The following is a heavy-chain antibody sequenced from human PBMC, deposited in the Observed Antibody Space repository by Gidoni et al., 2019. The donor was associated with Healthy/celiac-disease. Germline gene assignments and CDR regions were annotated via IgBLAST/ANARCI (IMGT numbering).Heavy chain of an antibody. V-gene: IGHV3-72*01. CDR1: GCIFSDHY. J-gene: IGHJ4*02. D-gene: IGHD4-17*01. Sequence: EVQLVEAGGGLVQPGGSLRLSCAASGCIFSDHYMDWVRQAPGKGLEWVGRSRNKANSYTSEYAASVKGRFTISRDDSKNSLYLQMNSLQTEDTATYYCARVARSYDFDFWGQGTLVTVSS. CDR2: SRNKANSYTS. CDR3: ARVARSYDFDF.